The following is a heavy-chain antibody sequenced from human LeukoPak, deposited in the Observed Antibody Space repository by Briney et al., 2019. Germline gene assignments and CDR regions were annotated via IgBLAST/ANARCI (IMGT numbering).Heavy chain of an antibody. V-gene: IGHV4-38-2*02. Sequence: SETLSLTCTVSGYSISSGYYWGWIRQPPGKGLEWIGSIYHSGSTYYNPSLKSRVTISVDTSKNQFSLKLSSVTAADTAVYYCARVIAARPGFSVDYMDVWGKGTTVTVSS. CDR3: ARVIAARPGFSVDYMDV. CDR2: IYHSGST. CDR1: GYSISSGYY. J-gene: IGHJ6*03. D-gene: IGHD6-6*01.